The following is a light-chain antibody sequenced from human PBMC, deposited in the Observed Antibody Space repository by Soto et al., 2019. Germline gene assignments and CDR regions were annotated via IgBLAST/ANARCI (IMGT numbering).Light chain of an antibody. V-gene: IGLV1-51*01. CDR3: GSWDSSLSAYV. CDR2: DDD. J-gene: IGLJ1*01. CDR1: SSNIGGNS. Sequence: QSVLTQPSSVSAAPGQRVTISCSGSSSNIGGNSVSWYQQLPGTAPKLLIYDDDKRPSGIPDRFSGSKSGTSATLGITGFQTGDEADHYCGSWDSSLSAYVFGTGTQLTVL.